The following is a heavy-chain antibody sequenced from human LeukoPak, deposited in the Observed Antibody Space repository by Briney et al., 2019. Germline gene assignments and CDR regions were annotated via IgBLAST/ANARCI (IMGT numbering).Heavy chain of an antibody. CDR3: AKDDYDILTGSFQH. D-gene: IGHD3-9*01. CDR1: GGSISSGSYS. V-gene: IGHV4-61*02. J-gene: IGHJ1*01. Sequence: SETLSLTCTISGGSISSGSYSWNWIRQPAGKGLEWIGRIYTSGSTNYNPSLKSRLTISVDTSKNQFSLKLSSVTAADTAVYYCAKDDYDILTGSFQHWGQGTLVTVSS. CDR2: IYTSGST.